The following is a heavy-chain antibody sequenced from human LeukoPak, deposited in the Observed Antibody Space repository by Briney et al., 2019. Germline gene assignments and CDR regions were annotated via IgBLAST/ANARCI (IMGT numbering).Heavy chain of an antibody. CDR1: GASISSWY. V-gene: IGHV4-59*01. CDR3: ARTLTTVTTSYFDY. Sequence: SETLSLTCTVSGASISSWYWSWIRQPPGKGLEWIGYIYGSGNTNYNPSLKSRVTMSIDTSKNQFSLKLTSVTAADTAVYYCARTLTTVTTSYFDYWGQGTLVTVSS. J-gene: IGHJ4*02. D-gene: IGHD4-17*01. CDR2: IYGSGNT.